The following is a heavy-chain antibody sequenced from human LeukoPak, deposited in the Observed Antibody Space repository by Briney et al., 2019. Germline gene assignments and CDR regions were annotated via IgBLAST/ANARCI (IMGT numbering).Heavy chain of an antibody. CDR1: GGSISSSSYY. J-gene: IGHJ4*02. D-gene: IGHD1-26*01. CDR2: IFYTGST. Sequence: SETLSLTCTVSGGSISSSSYYWGWIRQPPGKGLEWIGSIFYTGSTYYNPSLMSRVTISVDTSKNQFSLKLSSVTAADTAVYYCASGYSGSSGSIDYWGQGTLVTVSS. CDR3: ASGYSGSSGSIDY. V-gene: IGHV4-39*01.